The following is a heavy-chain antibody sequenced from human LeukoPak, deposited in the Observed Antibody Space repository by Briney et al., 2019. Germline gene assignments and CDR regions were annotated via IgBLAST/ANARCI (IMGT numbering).Heavy chain of an antibody. CDR2: INHSGST. V-gene: IGHV4-34*01. J-gene: IGHJ4*02. Sequence: SETLSLTCAVYGGSFTGYYWTWIRQPPGKGLEWIGEINHSGSTNYNPSHKSRVTISVDTSKKQFFLRLSSVTAADTAVYYCTRVSGGGSGSPFDYWGQGTLVTVSS. D-gene: IGHD3-10*01. CDR3: TRVSGGGSGSPFDY. CDR1: GGSFTGYY.